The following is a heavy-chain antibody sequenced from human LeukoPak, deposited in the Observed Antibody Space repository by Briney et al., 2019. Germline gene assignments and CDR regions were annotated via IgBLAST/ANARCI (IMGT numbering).Heavy chain of an antibody. CDR2: IKEDGSDK. J-gene: IGHJ4*02. D-gene: IGHD1-26*01. Sequence: PGGSLRLSCAAFQFTFRNYWMSWVRQAPGKGLEWVANIKEDGSDKNYVDSVKGRSTISRDNAKNSLYLQMNSLRGEDTAVYYCARGEWGFDYWGQGTLVTVSS. CDR1: QFTFRNYW. V-gene: IGHV3-7*04. CDR3: ARGEWGFDY.